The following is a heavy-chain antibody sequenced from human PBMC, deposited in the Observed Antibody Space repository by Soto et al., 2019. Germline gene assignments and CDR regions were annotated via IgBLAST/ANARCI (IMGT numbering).Heavy chain of an antibody. CDR2: IYYSGST. CDR3: ARPSGIAAAGTRDYGTDV. CDR1: GGSISSSSYY. J-gene: IGHJ6*02. D-gene: IGHD6-13*01. V-gene: IGHV4-39*01. Sequence: QLQLQESGPGLVKPSETLSLTCTVSGGSISSSSYYWGWIRQPPGKGLEWIGSIYYSGSTYYNPSLNSRVPIYVDTSKNRVALTLSSVTAADTAVYYCARPSGIAAAGTRDYGTDVWGQGPTVTVSS.